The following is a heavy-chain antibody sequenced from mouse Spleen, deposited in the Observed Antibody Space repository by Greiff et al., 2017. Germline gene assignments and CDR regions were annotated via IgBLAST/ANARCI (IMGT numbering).Heavy chain of an antibody. D-gene: IGHD2-1*01. CDR3: AIGFYGNLAWFAY. J-gene: IGHJ3*01. CDR1: GYTFTDYA. Sequence: QVQLQQSGAELVRPGVSVKISCKGSGYTFTDYAMHWVKQSHAKSLEWIGVISTYYGDASYNQKFKGKATMTVDKTSSTAYMELARLTSEDSAIYYCAIGFYGNLAWFAYWGQGTLVTVSA. V-gene: IGHV1S137*01. CDR2: ISTYYGDA.